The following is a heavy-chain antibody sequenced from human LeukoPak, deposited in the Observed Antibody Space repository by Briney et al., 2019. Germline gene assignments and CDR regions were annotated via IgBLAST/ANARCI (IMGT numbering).Heavy chain of an antibody. CDR1: GYTFTSYD. CDR3: ARARRSSGETYYFDY. D-gene: IGHD2-15*01. Sequence: ASVKVSCKASGYTFTSYDINWVRQATGQGLEWMGWMNPNSGNTGYAQKFQGRVTMTWNTSISTAYMELSSLRSEDTAVYYCARARRSSGETYYFDYWGQGTLVTVSS. J-gene: IGHJ4*02. V-gene: IGHV1-8*01. CDR2: MNPNSGNT.